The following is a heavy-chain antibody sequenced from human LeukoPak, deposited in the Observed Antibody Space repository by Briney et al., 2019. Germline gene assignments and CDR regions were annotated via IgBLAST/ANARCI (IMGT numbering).Heavy chain of an antibody. CDR1: GGSISSESYY. J-gene: IGHJ5*02. Sequence: PSETLSLTCTVSGGSISSESYYWSWIRQPAGKALEWIGRINTSGNINYNPSLKSRVTLSVDTSNNQFSLELSSLTAADTAVYYCARGLSSSWYWFDTWGQGTLVTVSS. D-gene: IGHD6-13*01. CDR2: INTSGNI. V-gene: IGHV4-61*02. CDR3: ARGLSSSWYWFDT.